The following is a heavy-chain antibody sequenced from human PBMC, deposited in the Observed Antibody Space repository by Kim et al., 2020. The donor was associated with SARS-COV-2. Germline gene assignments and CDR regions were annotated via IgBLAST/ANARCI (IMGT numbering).Heavy chain of an antibody. J-gene: IGHJ4*02. CDR3: ARDGAFSSTSPDFDY. V-gene: IGHV1-2*02. D-gene: IGHD2-2*01. Sequence: QKFQGRVTMTRDTSISTAYMELSRLRSDDTAVYYCARDGAFSSTSPDFDYWGQGTLVTVSS.